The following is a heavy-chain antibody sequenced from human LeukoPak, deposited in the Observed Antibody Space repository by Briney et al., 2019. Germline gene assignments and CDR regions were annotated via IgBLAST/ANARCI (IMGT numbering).Heavy chain of an antibody. D-gene: IGHD2-2*01. CDR3: ARDPGRCSSTSCYPDY. J-gene: IGHJ4*02. Sequence: GGSLRLSCVASGFSFNSFGMSWVRQAPGKGLEWVSAISGTGGSTHYADSVKGRFTISRDNAKNSLYLQMNSLRAEDTAVYYCARDPGRCSSTSCYPDYWGQGTLVTVSS. CDR1: GFSFNSFG. V-gene: IGHV3-23*01. CDR2: ISGTGGST.